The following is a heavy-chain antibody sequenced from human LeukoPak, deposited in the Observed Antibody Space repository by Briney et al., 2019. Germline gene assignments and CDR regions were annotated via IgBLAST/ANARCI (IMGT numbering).Heavy chain of an antibody. CDR2: ISGSGGST. J-gene: IGHJ4*02. V-gene: IGHV3-23*01. D-gene: IGHD3-10*01. Sequence: PGGSLRLSCAASGFTFSSHGMNWVRQAPGKGLEWVSAISGSGGSTYYADSVKGRFTISRDNSKNTLYLQMNSLRAEDTAVYYCAKDTRYMVRGRGAFDYWGQGTLVTVSS. CDR3: AKDTRYMVRGRGAFDY. CDR1: GFTFSSHG.